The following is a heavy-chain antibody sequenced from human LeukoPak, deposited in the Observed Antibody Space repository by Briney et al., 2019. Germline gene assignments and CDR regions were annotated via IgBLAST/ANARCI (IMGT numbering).Heavy chain of an antibody. D-gene: IGHD6-13*01. CDR1: GYIFTSYW. CDR3: ARSLYSSNWYYFDF. Sequence: GESLKISCKGSGYIFTSYWIGWVRQMPGKGLEWMGIIYPGDSDTRYSLSFQGQVIISADKSISTAYLQWSSLKASDTAMYYCARSLYSSNWYYFDFWGQGTLVSVSS. CDR2: IYPGDSDT. V-gene: IGHV5-51*01. J-gene: IGHJ4*02.